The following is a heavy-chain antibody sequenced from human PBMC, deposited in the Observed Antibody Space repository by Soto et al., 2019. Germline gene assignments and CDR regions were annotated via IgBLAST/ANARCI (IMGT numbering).Heavy chain of an antibody. J-gene: IGHJ4*02. V-gene: IGHV3-7*02. D-gene: IGHD6-13*01. CDR3: AHSPVSRSWYGGY. CDR2: IKQDGSET. CDR1: GFTFNNYW. Sequence: GGSLRLSCAASGFTFNNYWMTWVRQAPGKGLEWVANIKQDGSETYYVDSVEGRFTISRDNAKNSVYLQMNSLRVEDTAVYYCAHSPVSRSWYGGYWGQGTLVTVSS.